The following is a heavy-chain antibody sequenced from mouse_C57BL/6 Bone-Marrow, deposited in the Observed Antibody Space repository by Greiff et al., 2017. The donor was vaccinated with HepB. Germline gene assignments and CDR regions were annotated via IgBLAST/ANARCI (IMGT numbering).Heavy chain of an antibody. CDR3: ARDAYYDYDNYAMDY. CDR1: GFTFSDFY. J-gene: IGHJ4*01. V-gene: IGHV7-1*01. CDR2: SRNKANDYTT. Sequence: EVKLVDSGGGLVQSGRSLRLSCATSGFTFSDFYMEWVRQAPGKGLEWIAASRNKANDYTTEYSASVKGRFIVSRDTSQSILYLQMNALRAEDTAIYYCARDAYYDYDNYAMDYWGQGTSVTVSS. D-gene: IGHD2-4*01.